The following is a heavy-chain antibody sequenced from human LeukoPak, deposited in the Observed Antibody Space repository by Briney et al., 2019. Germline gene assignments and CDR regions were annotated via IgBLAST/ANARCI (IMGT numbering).Heavy chain of an antibody. Sequence: SETLSLTCAVYSGSFSGYYWSWIRQPPGKGLEWIGEINHSGSTNYNPSLKSRVTISVDTSKNQFSLKLSSVTAADTAVYYCARKDRYYYGSGSYGIDYWGQGTLVTVSS. J-gene: IGHJ4*02. D-gene: IGHD3-10*01. CDR3: ARKDRYYYGSGSYGIDY. V-gene: IGHV4-34*01. CDR1: SGSFSGYY. CDR2: INHSGST.